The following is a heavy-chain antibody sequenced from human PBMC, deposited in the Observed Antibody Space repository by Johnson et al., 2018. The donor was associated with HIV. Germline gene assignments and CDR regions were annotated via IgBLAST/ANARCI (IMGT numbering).Heavy chain of an antibody. CDR3: ARDLSGSYRSDAFDI. J-gene: IGHJ3*02. CDR2: ISWNSGSI. Sequence: VQLVESGGGLVQPGRSLRLSCAASGFTFDDYAMHWVRQAPGKGLEWVSGISWNSGSIGYVASVKGRFTISRDNAKNSLYLQMNSLRAEDTAVYYCARDLSGSYRSDAFDIWGQGTMVTVSS. CDR1: GFTFDDYA. V-gene: IGHV3-9*01. D-gene: IGHD1-26*01.